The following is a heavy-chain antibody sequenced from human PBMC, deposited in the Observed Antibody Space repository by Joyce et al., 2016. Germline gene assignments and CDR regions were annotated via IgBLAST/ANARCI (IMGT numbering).Heavy chain of an antibody. CDR2: INTFNGNT. CDR3: ARDGTLFHYYYYMDV. Sequence: QIQLLQSGPELKKPGASLKVSCKASGYTFTDNGISWVRQAPGQGLEWLGWINTFNGNTNYAHKGQGRGTLTTDTSKSTVYMELTSLRSDDTAVYYCARDGTLFHYYYYMDVWGKGTTVIVS. V-gene: IGHV1-18*04. J-gene: IGHJ6*03. CDR1: GYTFTDNG. D-gene: IGHD6-13*01.